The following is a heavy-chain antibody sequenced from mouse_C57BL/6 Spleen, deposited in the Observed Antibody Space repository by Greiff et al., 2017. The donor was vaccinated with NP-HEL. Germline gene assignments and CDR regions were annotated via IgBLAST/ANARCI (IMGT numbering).Heavy chain of an antibody. CDR1: GYTFTNYW. V-gene: IGHV1-63*01. Sequence: VMLVESGAELVRPGTSVKMSCKASGYTFTNYWIGWAKQRPGHGLEWIGDIYPGGGYTNYNEKFKGKATLTADKSSSTAYMQFSSLTSEDSAIYYCARKTTVVAPYYAMDYWGQGTSVTVSS. CDR3: ARKTTVVAPYYAMDY. J-gene: IGHJ4*01. D-gene: IGHD1-1*01. CDR2: IYPGGGYT.